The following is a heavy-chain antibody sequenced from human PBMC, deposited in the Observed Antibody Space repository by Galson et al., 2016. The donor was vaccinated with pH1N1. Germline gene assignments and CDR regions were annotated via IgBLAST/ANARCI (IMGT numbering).Heavy chain of an antibody. CDR1: GFSFSETA. Sequence: SLRLSCAASGFSFSETAMHWVRQASGKGLEWIGHIRSKANNFATAYAASLKGRFTISRDDSNNMAYLQMSSLKTEDTAVYFCTRQGLMVRGVARWLDYWGQGTLVTVSS. CDR3: TRQGLMVRGVARWLDY. D-gene: IGHD3-10*01. CDR2: IRSKANNFAT. J-gene: IGHJ4*02. V-gene: IGHV3-73*01.